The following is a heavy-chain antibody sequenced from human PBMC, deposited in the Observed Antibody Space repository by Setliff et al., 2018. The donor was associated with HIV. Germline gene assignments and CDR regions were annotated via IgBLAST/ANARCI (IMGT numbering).Heavy chain of an antibody. V-gene: IGHV4-34*01. CDR3: AGKVTIFGVVIIYYMDV. CDR1: GGSFSGYS. D-gene: IGHD3-3*01. J-gene: IGHJ6*03. CDR2: IDQSGST. Sequence: SETLSLTCAVYGGSFSGYSWTWIRQPPGKGLEWIGEIDQSGSTNYNPSLKSRVTTSVDTSKNQFSLRLSSVTAADTAVYYCAGKVTIFGVVIIYYMDVWGKGTTVTVSS.